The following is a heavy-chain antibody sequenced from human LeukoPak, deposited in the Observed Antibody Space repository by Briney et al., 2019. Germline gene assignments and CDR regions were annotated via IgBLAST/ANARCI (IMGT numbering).Heavy chain of an antibody. CDR1: GFTFSSYG. D-gene: IGHD3-22*01. V-gene: IGHV3-30*18. CDR2: ISYDVGKK. Sequence: GGSLRLSCAASGFTFSSYGMHWVRQAPGKGLEWVAVISYDVGKKYYADSVKGRFTISRDNSKNMLYLQMNSLRAEDTAVYYCAKDDYYDTSGYRDWGQGTLVTVSS. J-gene: IGHJ1*01. CDR3: AKDDYYDTSGYRD.